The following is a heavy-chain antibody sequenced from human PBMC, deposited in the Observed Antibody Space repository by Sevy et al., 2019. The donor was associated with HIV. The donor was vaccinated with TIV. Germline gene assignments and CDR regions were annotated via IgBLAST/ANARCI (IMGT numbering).Heavy chain of an antibody. J-gene: IGHJ4*01. CDR2: ISSSSDSSRTL. Sequence: GGSLRLSCVASGFTFSSYSMNWVRQAPGKGLEWVSYISSSSDSSRTLYYADSVKGRFSISRDNAKNPVHLQMTSLRVEDTAVDYCARPDLSGWYFDFWGHGTLVTVSS. D-gene: IGHD6-19*01. V-gene: IGHV3-48*01. CDR3: ARPDLSGWYFDF. CDR1: GFTFSSYS.